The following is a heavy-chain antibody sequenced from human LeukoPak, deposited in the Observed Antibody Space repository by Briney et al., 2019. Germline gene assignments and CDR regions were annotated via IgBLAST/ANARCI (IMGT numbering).Heavy chain of an antibody. J-gene: IGHJ4*02. V-gene: IGHV3-30*18. CDR3: AKDKDTAMPLSWYFDY. CDR1: GFTFSSYG. D-gene: IGHD5-18*01. CDR2: ISYDGSNK. Sequence: GRSLRLSCAASGFTFSSYGMHWVRQAPGKGLEWEAVISYDGSNKYYADSVKGRFTISRDNSKNTLYLQMNSLRAEDTAVYYCAKDKDTAMPLSWYFDYWGQGTLVTVSS.